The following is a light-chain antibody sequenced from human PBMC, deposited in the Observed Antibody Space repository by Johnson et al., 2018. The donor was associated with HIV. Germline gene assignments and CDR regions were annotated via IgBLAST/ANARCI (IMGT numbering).Light chain of an antibody. Sequence: QPVLTQPPSVSAAPGQKVTISCSGNRSNIGDNFVSWYQHLPGTAPKLLVYDNSKRPSGIPDRFSATKSGTSATLGLTGLQTGDEADYYCGTLDSSLSGYVFGTGTKVTVL. V-gene: IGLV1-51*01. CDR1: RSNIGDNF. CDR2: DNS. CDR3: GTLDSSLSGYV. J-gene: IGLJ1*01.